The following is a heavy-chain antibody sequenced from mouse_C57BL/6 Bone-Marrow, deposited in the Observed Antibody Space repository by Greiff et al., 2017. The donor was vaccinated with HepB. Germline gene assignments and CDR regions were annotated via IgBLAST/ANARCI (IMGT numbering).Heavy chain of an antibody. J-gene: IGHJ2*01. CDR2: IYPGDGDT. CDR3: ARGEGY. Sequence: VQLQQSGPELVKPGASVKISCKASGYAFSSSWMNWVKQRPGKGLEWIGRIYPGDGDTNYNGKFTGKATLTADKSSSTAYMQRSSLTSEDSAVYFCARGEGYWGQGTTLTVSS. V-gene: IGHV1-82*01. CDR1: GYAFSSSW.